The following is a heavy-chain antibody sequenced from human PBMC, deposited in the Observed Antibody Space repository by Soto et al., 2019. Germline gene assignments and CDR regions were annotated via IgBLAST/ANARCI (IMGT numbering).Heavy chain of an antibody. D-gene: IGHD3-3*01. CDR2: CNAGHGDT. V-gene: IGHV1-3*01. J-gene: IGHJ4*02. CDR1: GYIITAYS. Sequence: VQLVQSGTAVRKPGASVHVSCKASGYIITAYSIHWLRQAPGQRPEWVGWCNAGHGDTKYSKRSHDRVTISRDTSANPAYMELTSLRSEAPAAYYCARGERNHDFWSGYFGRFDSWGQGTLVTVSS. CDR3: ARGERNHDFWSGYFGRFDS.